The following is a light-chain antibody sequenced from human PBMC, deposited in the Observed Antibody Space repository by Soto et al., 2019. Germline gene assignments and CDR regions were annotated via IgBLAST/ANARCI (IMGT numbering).Light chain of an antibody. CDR3: QQYFASSWT. J-gene: IGKJ1*01. CDR1: QSVSSN. V-gene: IGKV3-15*01. Sequence: EIVMTQSPATLSVSPGERATLSCRASQSVSSNLAWYQQKPGQAPRLLIYGASTRATGIPARFGGSGSGTDFTLTINRLEPEDFAVYYCQQYFASSWTFGQGTKVDI. CDR2: GAS.